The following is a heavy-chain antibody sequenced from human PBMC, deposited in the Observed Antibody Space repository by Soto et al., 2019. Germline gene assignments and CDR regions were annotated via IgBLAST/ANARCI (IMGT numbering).Heavy chain of an antibody. V-gene: IGHV3-23*01. CDR2: IGGGGEYT. Sequence: EVQLLESGGGLVQPGGSLTLTCIVSGFTSGKYAMSWVRQAPGKGLEWVSEIGGGGEYTNYADSVRGRFTMSRDNSKKALYLHMSSLKVEDTAVYYCAKDGVAANGRADAFDIWGQGTVVTVSS. D-gene: IGHD2-15*01. CDR3: AKDGVAANGRADAFDI. CDR1: GFTSGKYA. J-gene: IGHJ3*02.